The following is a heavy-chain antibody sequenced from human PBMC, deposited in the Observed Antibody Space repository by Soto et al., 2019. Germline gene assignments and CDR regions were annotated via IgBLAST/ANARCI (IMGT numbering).Heavy chain of an antibody. CDR3: ARDSPPADY. CDR1: GYTITRYG. Sequence: ASVKVSCKTSGYTITRYGVSWVRQAPGQGLEWMGWISAYNGNTNYAQKLQGRVTMTTDTSTSTAYMELRSLRSDDTAVYYCARDSPPADYWGQGTLVTVSS. J-gene: IGHJ4*02. CDR2: ISAYNGNT. V-gene: IGHV1-18*01.